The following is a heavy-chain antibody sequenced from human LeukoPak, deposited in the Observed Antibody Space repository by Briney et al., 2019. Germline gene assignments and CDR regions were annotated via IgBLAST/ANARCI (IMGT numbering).Heavy chain of an antibody. Sequence: PGGSLRLSCAASGFTFDNYAMSWVRQAPGKGLEWVSAIVQGGSVTFYTDSVKGRFTISRDNSKNTLYLQMNSLRAEDTAVYYCAKDELDSSGYYTGDYWGQGTLVTVSS. CDR1: GFTFDNYA. CDR2: IVQGGSVT. CDR3: AKDELDSSGYYTGDY. V-gene: IGHV3-23*03. J-gene: IGHJ4*02. D-gene: IGHD3-22*01.